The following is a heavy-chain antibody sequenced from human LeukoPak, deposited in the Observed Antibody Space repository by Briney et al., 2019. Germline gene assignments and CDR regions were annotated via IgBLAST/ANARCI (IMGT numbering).Heavy chain of an antibody. CDR1: GFSFSTIY. J-gene: IGHJ4*02. V-gene: IGHV3-7*04. Sequence: GGSLRLSCAASGFSFSTIYMSWVRQTPGQGLEWVANINVDGTAEYYVDSVKGRFTISRDNAKNSLYLQMNSLRAEDTAVYYCATEYSDNSGYCFHWGQGTLVTVSS. CDR2: INVDGTAE. D-gene: IGHD3-22*01. CDR3: ATEYSDNSGYCFH.